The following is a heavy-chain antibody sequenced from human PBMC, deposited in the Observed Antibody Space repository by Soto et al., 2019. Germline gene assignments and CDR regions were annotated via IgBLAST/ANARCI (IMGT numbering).Heavy chain of an antibody. D-gene: IGHD5-12*01. J-gene: IGHJ6*02. Sequence: SETLSLTCVVSGESFSGYYWSWIRQTPGMGLEWIGEVDHRGSTSYHPSLKSRVTISVDTSKNQFSLKLSSVTAADTALYCCARVPVEMATIGYYYSYGVDVWGQGTTVTVSS. V-gene: IGHV4-34*01. CDR1: GESFSGYY. CDR2: VDHRGST. CDR3: ARVPVEMATIGYYYSYGVDV.